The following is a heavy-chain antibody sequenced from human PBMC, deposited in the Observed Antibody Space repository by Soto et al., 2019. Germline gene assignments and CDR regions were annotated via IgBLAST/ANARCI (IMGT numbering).Heavy chain of an antibody. CDR2: INPSGGST. CDR3: ARDLSFSVAGRLYYYYGMDV. D-gene: IGHD6-19*01. Sequence: ASVKVSCKASGYTFTSYYMHWVRQAPGQGLEWMGIINPSGGSTSYAQKFQGRVTMTRDTSTSTVYMELSSLRSEDTAVYYCARDLSFSVAGRLYYYYGMDVWGQGTTVTVSS. CDR1: GYTFTSYY. V-gene: IGHV1-46*01. J-gene: IGHJ6*02.